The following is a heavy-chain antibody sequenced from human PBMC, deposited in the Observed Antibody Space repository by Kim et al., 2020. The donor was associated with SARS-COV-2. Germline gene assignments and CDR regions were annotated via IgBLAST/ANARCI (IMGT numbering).Heavy chain of an antibody. V-gene: IGHV1-69*13. Sequence: SVKVSCKASGGTFSSYAISWVRQAPGQGLEWMGGIIPIFGTANYAQKFQGRVTITADESTSTAYMELSSLRSEDTAVYYCARLWRPALDYYGMDVWGQGTTVTVSS. CDR3: ARLWRPALDYYGMDV. J-gene: IGHJ6*02. CDR2: IIPIFGTA. CDR1: GGTFSSYA. D-gene: IGHD2-21*01.